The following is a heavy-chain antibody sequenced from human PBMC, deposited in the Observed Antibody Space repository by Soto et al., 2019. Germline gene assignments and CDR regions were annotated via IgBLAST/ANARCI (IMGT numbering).Heavy chain of an antibody. CDR2: ISPYTGNT. D-gene: IGHD3-16*01. J-gene: IGHJ6*02. Sequence: QVQLVQSGDEVKKPGASVKVSCKASGYIFVNYGIAWVRQSPRQGLERMGWISPYTGNTHSASKVQGRLTMTTDTSTSTAYMDLGSLTSDDTAVYYCVMVDNYVTPTPQDVWGQGTTFTVSS. CDR3: VMVDNYVTPTPQDV. CDR1: GYIFVNYG. V-gene: IGHV1-18*01.